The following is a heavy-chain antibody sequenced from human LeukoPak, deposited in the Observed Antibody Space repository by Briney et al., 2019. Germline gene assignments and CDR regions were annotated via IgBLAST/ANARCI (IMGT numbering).Heavy chain of an antibody. CDR2: ISYDGSNK. Sequence: GWSLRLSCAASGFTFSSYAMHWVRQAPGKGLEWVAVISYDGSNKYYADSVKGRFTISRDNSKNTLYLQMNSLRAEDTAVYYCARDRDYGGNHPGFDPWGQGTLVTVSS. J-gene: IGHJ5*02. V-gene: IGHV3-30-3*01. CDR3: ARDRDYGGNHPGFDP. D-gene: IGHD4-23*01. CDR1: GFTFSSYA.